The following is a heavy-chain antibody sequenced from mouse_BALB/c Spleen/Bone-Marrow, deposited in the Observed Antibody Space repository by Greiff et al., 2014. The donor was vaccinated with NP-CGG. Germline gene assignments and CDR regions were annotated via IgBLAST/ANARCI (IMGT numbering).Heavy chain of an antibody. CDR2: IYPSDSYT. CDR1: GYTFTSYW. J-gene: IGHJ2*01. D-gene: IGHD6-5*01. V-gene: IGHV1-69*02. Sequence: QVQLKESGAELVRPGASQKLSCKASGYTFTSYWINWVKQRPGQGLEWIGNIYPSDSYTNYNQRFKDKATLTVDKSSSTAYMQLSSPTSEDSAVYYCTRSYANYFDYWGQGTTLTVSS. CDR3: TRSYANYFDY.